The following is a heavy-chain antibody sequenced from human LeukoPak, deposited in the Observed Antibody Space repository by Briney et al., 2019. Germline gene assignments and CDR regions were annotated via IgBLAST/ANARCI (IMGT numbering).Heavy chain of an antibody. CDR2: ISGSGGST. V-gene: IGHV3-23*01. Sequence: HPGGSLRLSCAASGFTFSSYAMSWVRQAPGKGLEWVLAISGSGGSTYYADSVKGRFTISRDNSKNTLYLQMNSLRAEDTAVYYCAKVPIAAAGTRGFFDYWGQGTLVTVSS. J-gene: IGHJ4*02. CDR3: AKVPIAAAGTRGFFDY. D-gene: IGHD6-13*01. CDR1: GFTFSSYA.